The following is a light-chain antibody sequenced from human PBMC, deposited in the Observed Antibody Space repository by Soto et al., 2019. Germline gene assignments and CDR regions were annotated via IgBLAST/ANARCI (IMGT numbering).Light chain of an antibody. Sequence: DIQLTQTQSSLSASVGDRVTITFRASQSIRNYLNWYQQKPGKAPKVLIYAASSLQSGVPSRFSGSGSGTAFSLSISSLQPEDFATYICQQSYSTHTFGQGTK. V-gene: IGKV1-39*01. CDR3: QQSYSTHT. CDR2: AAS. J-gene: IGKJ1*01. CDR1: QSIRNY.